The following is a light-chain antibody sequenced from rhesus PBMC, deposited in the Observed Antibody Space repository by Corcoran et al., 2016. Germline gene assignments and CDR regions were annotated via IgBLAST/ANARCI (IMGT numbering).Light chain of an antibody. CDR2: DAS. V-gene: IGKV1-25*01. J-gene: IGKJ4*01. CDR1: QGISKY. Sequence: DIQMTQSPSSLSASVGDTVTITCQASQGISKYLAWYQQTPGKAPKLLIYDASTLQSGVPSRFSGSGSGTEFTLTVSSLQPEDFATYSCQQHNSYPPLTFGGGTKVELK. CDR3: QQHNSYPPLT.